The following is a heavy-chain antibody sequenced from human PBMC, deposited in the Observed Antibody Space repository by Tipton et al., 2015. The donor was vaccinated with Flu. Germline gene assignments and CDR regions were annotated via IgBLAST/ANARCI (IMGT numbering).Heavy chain of an antibody. CDR2: ISTSGSVT. D-gene: IGHD3-16*01. CDR1: GFTFSNYE. V-gene: IGHV3-48*03. CDR3: ARDLGAFNWFDS. J-gene: IGHJ5*01. Sequence: GSLRLSCAASGFTFSNYEMTWVRQAPGEGLEWVSYISTSGSVTFYADSVKGRFTISRDNAKNSLYLQMNSLRAEDTAVYYCARDLGAFNWFDSWGQGTLVTVSS.